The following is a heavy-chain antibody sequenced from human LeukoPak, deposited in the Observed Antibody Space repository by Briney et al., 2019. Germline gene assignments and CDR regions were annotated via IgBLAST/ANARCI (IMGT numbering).Heavy chain of an antibody. CDR1: GGSISSYY. V-gene: IGHV4-4*07. D-gene: IGHD3-3*01. CDR2: IYTSGST. Sequence: PSETLSLTCTVSGGSISSYYWSWIRQPAGKGLEWIGRIYTSGSTNYNPSLKSRVTISVDTSKNQFSLKLSSVTAADTAVYYCARHPNDFWSGYPTDAFDIWGQGTMVTVSS. J-gene: IGHJ3*02. CDR3: ARHPNDFWSGYPTDAFDI.